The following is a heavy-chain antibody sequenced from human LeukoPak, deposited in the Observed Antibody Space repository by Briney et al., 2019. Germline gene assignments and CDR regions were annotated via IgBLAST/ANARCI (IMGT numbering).Heavy chain of an antibody. CDR3: ASHDSSGYMPWIDY. V-gene: IGHV4-61*02. CDR1: GGSISSGSYY. Sequence: PSETLSLTCTVSGGSISSGSYYWSWIRQPAGKGLEWIGRIYTSGSTNYNPSLKSRVTISVDTSKNQFSLKLSSVTAADMAVYYCASHDSSGYMPWIDYWGQGTLVTVSS. J-gene: IGHJ4*02. D-gene: IGHD3-22*01. CDR2: IYTSGST.